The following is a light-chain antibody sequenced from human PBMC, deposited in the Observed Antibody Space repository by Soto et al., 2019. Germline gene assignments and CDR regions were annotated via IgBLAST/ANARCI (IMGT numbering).Light chain of an antibody. Sequence: DIQMTQSPSSLSASVGDRVTITCRASQSISSYLNWYQQKPGKAPKLLIYAAFNLQSGVPSRFSGSGSGTDFTLTISSLQPEDFATYYCQQSQNIPYTFGQGTKPEIK. V-gene: IGKV1-39*01. CDR3: QQSQNIPYT. CDR1: QSISSY. J-gene: IGKJ2*01. CDR2: AAF.